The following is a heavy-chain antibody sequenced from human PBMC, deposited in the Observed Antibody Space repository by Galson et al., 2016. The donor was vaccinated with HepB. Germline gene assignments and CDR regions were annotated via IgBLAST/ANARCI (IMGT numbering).Heavy chain of an antibody. V-gene: IGHV1-18*01. CDR2: ITGYNGHT. Sequence: SVKVSCKASGHTSFTYGISWVRQAPGQGLEWMGWITGYNGHTLFAQKFQDRITMTTDTSTSTAYVEVRSLRSDDTAIYFCARTALDCKKGVCYDSWGQGTPVTVSS. CDR1: GHTSFTYG. CDR3: ARTALDCKKGVCYDS. J-gene: IGHJ5*01. D-gene: IGHD2-8*01.